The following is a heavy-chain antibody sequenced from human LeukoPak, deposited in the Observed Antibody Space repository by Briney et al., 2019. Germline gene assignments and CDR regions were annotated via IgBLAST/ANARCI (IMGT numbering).Heavy chain of an antibody. CDR1: GFTFNNYG. Sequence: GGSLRLSCAASGFTFNNYGMHYVRQAPGKGLEWVANIKQDGSEKYYVDSVKGRFTISRDNAKNSLYLQMTTLRAEDTAVYYSARPMVRGVIITSWGQGALVTVSA. J-gene: IGHJ4*02. D-gene: IGHD3-10*01. CDR3: ARPMVRGVIITS. V-gene: IGHV3-7*04. CDR2: IKQDGSEK.